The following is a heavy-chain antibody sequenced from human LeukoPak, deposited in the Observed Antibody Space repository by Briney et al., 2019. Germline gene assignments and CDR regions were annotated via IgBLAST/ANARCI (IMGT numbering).Heavy chain of an antibody. CDR2: ISAYNGNT. J-gene: IGHJ5*02. Sequence: RRASVKVSCKASGYTFTSYGISWVRQAPGQGLEWMGWISAYNGNTNYAQKLQGRVTMTTDTSTSTAYMELRSLRSDDTAVYYCARDATPSIVVVPAASFDPWGQGTLVTVSS. CDR1: GYTFTSYG. CDR3: ARDATPSIVVVPAASFDP. V-gene: IGHV1-18*01. D-gene: IGHD2-2*01.